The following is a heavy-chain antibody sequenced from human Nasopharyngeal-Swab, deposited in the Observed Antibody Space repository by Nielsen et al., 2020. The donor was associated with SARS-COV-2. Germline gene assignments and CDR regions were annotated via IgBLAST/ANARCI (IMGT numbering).Heavy chain of an antibody. Sequence: GESLKISCAASGFTVSSNYMSWVRQAPGKGLEWVAVIWYDGSNKYYADSVKGRFTISRDNSKNTLYLQMNSLRAEDTAVYYCARAETGYSYGYPFDYWGQGTLVTVSS. CDR3: ARAETGYSYGYPFDY. D-gene: IGHD5-18*01. CDR2: IWYDGSNK. CDR1: GFTVSSNY. V-gene: IGHV3-33*08. J-gene: IGHJ4*02.